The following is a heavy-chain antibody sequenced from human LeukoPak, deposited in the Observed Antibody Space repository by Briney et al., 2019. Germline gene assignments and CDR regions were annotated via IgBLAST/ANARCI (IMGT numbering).Heavy chain of an antibody. CDR2: INPNSGGT. CDR1: GYTFTGYY. J-gene: IGHJ4*02. CDR3: ARGLRPGYYHDSSGYRDY. V-gene: IGHV1-2*02. D-gene: IGHD3-22*01. Sequence: GASVKVSCKASGYTFTGYYMHWVRQAPGQGLEWMGWINPNSGGTNYAQKFQGRVTMTRDTSISTAYMELSRLRSDDTAVYYCARGLRPGYYHDSSGYRDYWGQGTLVTVSS.